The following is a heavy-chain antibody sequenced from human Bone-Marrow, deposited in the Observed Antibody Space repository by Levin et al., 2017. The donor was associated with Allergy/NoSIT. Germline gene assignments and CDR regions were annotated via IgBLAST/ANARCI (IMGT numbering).Heavy chain of an antibody. D-gene: IGHD3-22*01. CDR1: GFTFITSG. V-gene: IGHV1-18*01. CDR2: ISGYSGNT. Sequence: ASVKVSCKASGFTFITSGIIWVRQAPGQGLEWMGWISGYSGNTEYAQKFKGRVFMTTDTSTSTAYMELGNLRSDDTAVYYCARVFYFESSGYYYPWGQGTLVTVSS. CDR3: ARVFYFESSGYYYP. J-gene: IGHJ5*02.